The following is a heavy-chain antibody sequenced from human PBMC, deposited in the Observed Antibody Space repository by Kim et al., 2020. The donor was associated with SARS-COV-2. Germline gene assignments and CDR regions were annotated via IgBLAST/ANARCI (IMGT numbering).Heavy chain of an antibody. D-gene: IGHD6-13*01. CDR2: IIPIFGTA. CDR3: ARGAGIAAAGYFDY. V-gene: IGHV1-69*13. CDR1: GGTFSSYA. Sequence: SVKVSCKASGGTFSSYAISWVRQAPGQGLEWMGGIIPIFGTANYAQKFQGRVTITADESTSTAYMELSSLRSEDTAVYYCARGAGIAAAGYFDYWGQGTLVTVSS. J-gene: IGHJ4*02.